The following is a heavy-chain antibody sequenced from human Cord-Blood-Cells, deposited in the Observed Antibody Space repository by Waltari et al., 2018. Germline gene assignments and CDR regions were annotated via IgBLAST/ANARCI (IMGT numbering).Heavy chain of an antibody. Sequence: QVQLQQWGAGLLKPSETLSLTCAVYGVSFSGYYWSWIRQPPGKGLEWIGEINHSGSTNDNPSLKRRVTISVDTSKNQFSLKRSSVTAADTAVYYCARVGGYSYGYLYFDYWGQGTLVTVSS. CDR1: GVSFSGYY. D-gene: IGHD5-18*01. CDR2: INHSGST. J-gene: IGHJ4*02. CDR3: ARVGGYSYGYLYFDY. V-gene: IGHV4-34*01.